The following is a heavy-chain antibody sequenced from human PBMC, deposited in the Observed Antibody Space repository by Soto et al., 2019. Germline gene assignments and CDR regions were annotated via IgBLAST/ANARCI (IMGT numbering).Heavy chain of an antibody. CDR2: IRSKANSYAT. Sequence: QPRGSLRLSSAAYGFTSSGSAMHWVRQASGKGLEWVGRIRSKANSYATAYAASVKGRFTISRDDSKNTAYLQMNSLKTEDTAVYYCTRRRLGSSSFSAYYYYGMDVWGQGTTVT. CDR3: TRRRLGSSSFSAYYYYGMDV. J-gene: IGHJ6*02. CDR1: GFTSSGSA. D-gene: IGHD6-13*01. V-gene: IGHV3-73*01.